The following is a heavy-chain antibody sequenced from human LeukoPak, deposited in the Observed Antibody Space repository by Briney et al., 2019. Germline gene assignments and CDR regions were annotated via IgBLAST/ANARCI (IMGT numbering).Heavy chain of an antibody. CDR3: ARDGGRGVEHYFDY. Sequence: GGSLRLSCAASGFTFSSFSMNWVRQAPGKGLEWVAVISYDGSNKYYADSVKGRFTISRDNSKNTLYLQMNSLRAEDTAVYYCARDGGRGVEHYFDYWGQGTLVTVSS. CDR2: ISYDGSNK. D-gene: IGHD3-10*01. CDR1: GFTFSSFS. V-gene: IGHV3-30*03. J-gene: IGHJ4*02.